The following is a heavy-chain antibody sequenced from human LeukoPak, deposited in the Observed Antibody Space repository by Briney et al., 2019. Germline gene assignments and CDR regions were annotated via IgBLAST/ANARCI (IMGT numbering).Heavy chain of an antibody. D-gene: IGHD1-26*01. Sequence: ASVKVSCKASGYTFTSYYMHWVRQAPGQGLEWMGIINPSGGSTSYAQTFQGRVTMTRDTSTRTVYMELSSLRSEDTAVYYCARDRSYSGSYSWYAFDIWGQGTMVTVSS. V-gene: IGHV1-46*01. CDR1: GYTFTSYY. J-gene: IGHJ3*02. CDR2: INPSGGST. CDR3: ARDRSYSGSYSWYAFDI.